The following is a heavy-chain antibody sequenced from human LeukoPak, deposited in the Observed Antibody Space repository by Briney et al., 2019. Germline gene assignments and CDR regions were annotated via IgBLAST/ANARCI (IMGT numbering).Heavy chain of an antibody. CDR1: GFTFSSYS. CDR3: AGDGCSGGSCSFYYYYYMDV. D-gene: IGHD2-15*01. Sequence: PGGSLRLSCAASGFTFSSYSMNWVRQAPGKGLEWVSSISSSSSYIYYADSVKGRFTISRDNAKNSLYLQMNSLRAEDTAVYYCAGDGCSGGSCSFYYYYYMDVWGKGTTVTVSS. CDR2: ISSSSSYI. J-gene: IGHJ6*03. V-gene: IGHV3-21*01.